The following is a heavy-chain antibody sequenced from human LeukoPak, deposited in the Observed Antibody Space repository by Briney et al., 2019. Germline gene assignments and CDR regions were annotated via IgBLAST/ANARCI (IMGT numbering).Heavy chain of an antibody. Sequence: GGSLRLSCAASGFSFSTTWMTWVRQTPGKGLELVANINIDGSQRYHADSVEGRFTISRDNVKNTLYLQMSSLRVEDTAVYYCARDPGWGALDYWGQGALVIVSS. CDR1: GFSFSTTW. CDR2: INIDGSQR. D-gene: IGHD3-16*01. CDR3: ARDPGWGALDY. V-gene: IGHV3-7*03. J-gene: IGHJ4*02.